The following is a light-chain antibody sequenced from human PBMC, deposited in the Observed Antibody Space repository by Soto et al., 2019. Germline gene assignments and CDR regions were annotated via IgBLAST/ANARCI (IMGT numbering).Light chain of an antibody. J-gene: IGLJ1*01. CDR2: DVS. V-gene: IGLV2-14*03. CDR3: SSYTSSSILSTYV. CDR1: SSDVGGYNY. Sequence: QSALTQPASVSGSPGHSITISCTGTSSDVGGYNYVSWYQHHPGKAPKLMIYDVSNRPSGVSNRFSGSKSGNTASLIISGVRAGDEADYYCSSYTSSSILSTYVFGTGPKVTVL.